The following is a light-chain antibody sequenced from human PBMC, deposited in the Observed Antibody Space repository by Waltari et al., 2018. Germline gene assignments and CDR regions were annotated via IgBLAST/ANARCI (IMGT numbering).Light chain of an antibody. Sequence: QSALTQPASVSGSPGQSIPLSCTGSSSDVGRYNSVSWYQQFPDRAPKLMIYDVTNRPSGVSNRFSGSKSANTASLTISGLQPEDEADYYCASYIPGSTLVFGGGTKLTVL. V-gene: IGLV2-14*01. CDR1: SSDVGRYNS. J-gene: IGLJ3*02. CDR2: DVT. CDR3: ASYIPGSTLV.